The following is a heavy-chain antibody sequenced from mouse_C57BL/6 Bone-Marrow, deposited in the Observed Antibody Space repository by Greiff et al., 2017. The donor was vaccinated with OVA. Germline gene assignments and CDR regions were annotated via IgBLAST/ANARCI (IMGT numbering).Heavy chain of an antibody. CDR2: IYPGDGDT. D-gene: IGHD2-3*01. CDR1: GYAFSSSW. J-gene: IGHJ1*03. V-gene: IGHV1-82*01. Sequence: QVQLQQSGPELVKPGASVKISCKASGYAFSSSWMNWVKQRPGKGLEWIGRIYPGDGDTNYNGKFKGKATLTADKSSSTAYMQLSSLTSEDSAVYFCARQDDGYSYWYFDVWGTGTTVTVSS. CDR3: ARQDDGYSYWYFDV.